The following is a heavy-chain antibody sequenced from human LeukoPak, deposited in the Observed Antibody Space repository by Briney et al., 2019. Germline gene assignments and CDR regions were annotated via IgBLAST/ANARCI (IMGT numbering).Heavy chain of an antibody. J-gene: IGHJ6*03. D-gene: IGHD1-26*01. Sequence: SVKVSCKASGYTFTGYYMHWVRQAPGQGLEWMGGIIPIFGTANYAQKFQGRVTITTDESTSTAYMELSSLRSEDTAVYYCARGFIGGVYYYMDVWGKGTTVTVSS. V-gene: IGHV1-69*05. CDR2: IIPIFGTA. CDR1: GYTFTGYY. CDR3: ARGFIGGVYYYMDV.